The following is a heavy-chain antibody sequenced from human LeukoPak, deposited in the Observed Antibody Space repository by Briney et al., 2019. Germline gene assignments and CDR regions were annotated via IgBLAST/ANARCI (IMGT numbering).Heavy chain of an antibody. D-gene: IGHD3-22*01. CDR3: ARQTHSSGYYYSAGYYYYYMDV. CDR1: GGSFSGYY. CDR2: INHSGST. J-gene: IGHJ6*03. V-gene: IGHV4-34*01. Sequence: PSETLSLTCAVYGGSFSGYYWSWIRQPPGKGLEWIGEINHSGSTNYNPSLKSRVTISVDTSKNQFSLKLSSVTAADTAVYYCARQTHSSGYYYSAGYYYYYMDVWGKGTTVTISS.